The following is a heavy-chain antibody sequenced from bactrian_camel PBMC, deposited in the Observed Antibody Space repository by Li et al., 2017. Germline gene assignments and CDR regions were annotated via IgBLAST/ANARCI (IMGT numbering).Heavy chain of an antibody. Sequence: HVQLVESGGGSVQAGGSLRLSCVGSGYDFSMHCMGWFRQAPGKEREGVATIGPYGISRYADSVKGRFAISKDNAGNTLYLQMNSLRPDGDTAMYYCAAGWRGGYCVPWADFRYRGQGTQVTVS. D-gene: IGHD2*01. CDR2: IGPYGIS. V-gene: IGHV3S53*01. CDR3: AAGWRGGYCVPWADFRY. CDR1: GYDFSMHC. J-gene: IGHJ4*01.